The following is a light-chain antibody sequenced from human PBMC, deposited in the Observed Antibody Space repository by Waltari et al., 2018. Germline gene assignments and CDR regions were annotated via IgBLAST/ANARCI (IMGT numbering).Light chain of an antibody. J-gene: IGLJ3*02. CDR1: RSNIGSNY. Sequence: QSVLTQPPSASGTPGQRVTISCSGSRSNIGSNYVYWYQQLPGTAPKLLIYRNKPRPPGAPHLSSGSKSGTSASLAISGLRSEDEADYCCAAWDDSLSGRVFGGGTKVTVL. CDR2: RNK. CDR3: AAWDDSLSGRV. V-gene: IGLV1-47*01.